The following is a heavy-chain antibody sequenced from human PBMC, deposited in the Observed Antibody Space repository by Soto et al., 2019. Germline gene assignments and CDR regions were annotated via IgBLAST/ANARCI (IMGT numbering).Heavy chain of an antibody. V-gene: IGHV1-18*01. CDR1: GYTFTSYG. J-gene: IGHJ4*02. CDR2: ISAYNGNT. Sequence: ASVKVSCKASGYTFTSYGISWVRQAPGQGLEWMGWISAYNGNTNYAQKLQGRVTMTTDTSTSTAYMELRSLRSDDTAVYYCARVTYYDFRFYYFDYWGQGTLVTVSS. D-gene: IGHD3-3*01. CDR3: ARVTYYDFRFYYFDY.